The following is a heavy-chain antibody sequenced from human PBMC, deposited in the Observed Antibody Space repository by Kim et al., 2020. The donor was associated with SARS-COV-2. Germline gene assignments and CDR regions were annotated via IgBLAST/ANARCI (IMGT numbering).Heavy chain of an antibody. D-gene: IGHD3-10*01. CDR3: VRNKGFGDYCMDV. V-gene: IGHV3-48*02. J-gene: IGHJ6*02. CDR1: GFTFSSHS. CDR2: IGGPGSPT. Sequence: GGSLRLSCAASGFTFSSHSINWVRQAPGKGLEWISYIGGPGSPTYYADSVKGRFTVSRENAKNYLVLQMNNLRDEDKAVYYCVRNKGFGDYCMDVWGQGTTVTVSS.